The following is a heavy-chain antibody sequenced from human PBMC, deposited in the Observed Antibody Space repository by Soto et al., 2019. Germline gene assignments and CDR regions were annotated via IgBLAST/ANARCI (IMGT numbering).Heavy chain of an antibody. D-gene: IGHD5-12*01. J-gene: IGHJ6*02. CDR2: ISGSGGST. Sequence: GGSLRLSCAASGFTFSSYAMSWVRQAPGKGLEWVSAISGSGGSTYYADSVKGRFTISRDNSKNTLYLQMNSLRAEDTAVYYCAKDPVRRGKASERGYDSYYYYYYGMDVWGQGTTVTVSS. CDR3: AKDPVRRGKASERGYDSYYYYYYGMDV. CDR1: GFTFSSYA. V-gene: IGHV3-23*01.